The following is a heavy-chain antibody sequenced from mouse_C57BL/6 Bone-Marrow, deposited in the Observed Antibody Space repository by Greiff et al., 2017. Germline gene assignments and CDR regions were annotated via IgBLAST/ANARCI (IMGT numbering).Heavy chain of an antibody. CDR3: ARDYDYDVRAMDY. D-gene: IGHD2-4*01. Sequence: QVQLQQPGAELVKPGASVKLSCKASGYTFTSYWMQWVKQRPGQGLEWIGEIDPSDSYTNYNQKLKGKATLTVDTSSSTAYMQLSSLTSEDSAVYYCARDYDYDVRAMDYWGQGTSVTVSS. J-gene: IGHJ4*01. CDR2: IDPSDSYT. V-gene: IGHV1-50*01. CDR1: GYTFTSYW.